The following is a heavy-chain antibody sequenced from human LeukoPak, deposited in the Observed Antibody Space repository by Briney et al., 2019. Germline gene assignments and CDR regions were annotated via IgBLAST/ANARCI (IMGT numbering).Heavy chain of an antibody. D-gene: IGHD6-19*01. CDR2: INTDGSST. CDR3: ARDSSGWYFDY. J-gene: IGHJ4*02. CDR1: GFTFSSYW. Sequence: PGGSLRLSCAASGFTFSSYWMHWVRQAPGRGLVWVSRINTDGSSTSYADSVKGRFTISRDNAKNTLYLQMNSLRAEDTAVYYCARDSSGWYFDYWGQGTLVTVSS. V-gene: IGHV3-74*01.